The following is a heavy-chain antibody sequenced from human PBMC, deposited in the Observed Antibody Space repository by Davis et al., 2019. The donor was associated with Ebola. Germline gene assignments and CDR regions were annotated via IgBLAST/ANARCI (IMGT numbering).Heavy chain of an antibody. V-gene: IGHV1-18*04. D-gene: IGHD3-9*01. CDR1: GYTFTSYG. CDR2: ISPYNGNT. J-gene: IGHJ4*02. CDR3: AREGMHYAIWTAYNGADY. Sequence: AASVKVSCKASGYTFTSYGITWVRQAPGQGLEWMGWISPYNGNTNYAQKLQGRVTMTTDTSTSTAYMELRSLRSDDTAVYYCAREGMHYAIWTAYNGADYWGQGTLVTVSS.